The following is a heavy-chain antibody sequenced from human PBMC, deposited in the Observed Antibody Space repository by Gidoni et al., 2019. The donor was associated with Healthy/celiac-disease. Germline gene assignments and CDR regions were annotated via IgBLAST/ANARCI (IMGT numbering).Heavy chain of an antibody. CDR1: GYTFTSYY. D-gene: IGHD6-19*01. CDR2: INPSGGST. V-gene: IGHV1-46*01. Sequence: QVQLVQSGAEVKKPGASVKVSCKASGYTFTSYYMHWVRQAPGQGLEWMGIINPSGGSTSYAQKFQGRVTMTRDTSTSTVYMELSSLRSEDTAVYYCARVKQSIAVAGQIDYWGQGTLVTVSS. J-gene: IGHJ4*02. CDR3: ARVKQSIAVAGQIDY.